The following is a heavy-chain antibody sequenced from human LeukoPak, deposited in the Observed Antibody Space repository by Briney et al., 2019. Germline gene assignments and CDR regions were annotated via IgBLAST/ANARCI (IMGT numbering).Heavy chain of an antibody. J-gene: IGHJ5*02. V-gene: IGHV3-30*18. CDR2: ISYDGSNK. CDR3: AKAGGEYWLYNDNWFDP. D-gene: IGHD3-16*01. Sequence: GGSLRLSCAASGFTFNSYGMHWVRQAPGKGLEWVAVISYDGSNKYYADSVKGRFTISRDNAKNSLYLQMNSLRAEDTALYYCAKAGGEYWLYNDNWFDPWGQGTLVTVSS. CDR1: GFTFNSYG.